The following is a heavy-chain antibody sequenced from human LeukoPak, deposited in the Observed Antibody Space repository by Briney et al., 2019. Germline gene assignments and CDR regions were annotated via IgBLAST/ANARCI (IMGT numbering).Heavy chain of an antibody. J-gene: IGHJ3*02. V-gene: IGHV3-7*01. Sequence: GGSLRLSCAASGFTFSAYWMSWVRQAPGKGLEWVANIKDDGSDKYYVDSVKGRFTISRDNAKNSLYLQMNSLRAEDTAVYYCARDRGYAFDIWGQGTMVTVSS. CDR1: GFTFSAYW. CDR3: ARDRGYAFDI. CDR2: IKDDGSDK.